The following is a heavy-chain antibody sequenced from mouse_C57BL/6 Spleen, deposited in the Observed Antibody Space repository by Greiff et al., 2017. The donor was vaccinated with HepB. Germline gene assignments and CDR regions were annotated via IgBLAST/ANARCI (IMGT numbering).Heavy chain of an antibody. Sequence: VQLKESGAELVRPGASVKLSCTASGFNIKDYYMHWVKQRPEQGLEWIGRIDPEDGDTEYAPKFQGKATMTADTSSNTAYLQLSSLTSEDTAVYYCTIYYGVYYYAMDYWGQGTSVTVSS. CDR3: TIYYGVYYYAMDY. CDR2: IDPEDGDT. D-gene: IGHD2-1*01. CDR1: GFNIKDYY. V-gene: IGHV14-1*01. J-gene: IGHJ4*01.